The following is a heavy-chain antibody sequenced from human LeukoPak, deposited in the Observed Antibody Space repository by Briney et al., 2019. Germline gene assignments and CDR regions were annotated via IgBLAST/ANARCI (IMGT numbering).Heavy chain of an antibody. CDR1: GYSFTSYW. J-gene: IGHJ5*02. D-gene: IGHD3-22*01. Sequence: PGESLKISCKGSGYSFTSYWIGWVRQMPGKGLEWMGIIYPGDSDTRYSPSFQGQVTISADKSISTAYLQWSSLKASDTAMYYCARSLTYCYDSSRFHWFDPWGQGTLVTVSS. V-gene: IGHV5-51*01. CDR3: ARSLTYCYDSSRFHWFDP. CDR2: IYPGDSDT.